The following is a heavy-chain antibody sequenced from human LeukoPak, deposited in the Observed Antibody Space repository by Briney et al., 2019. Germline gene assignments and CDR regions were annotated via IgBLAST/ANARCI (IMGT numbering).Heavy chain of an antibody. CDR1: GYTFTGYY. D-gene: IGHD6-6*01. V-gene: IGHV1-2*06. CDR2: INPNSGGT. J-gene: IGHJ4*02. CDR3: AIIEYSSSSVDY. Sequence: ASMKVSCKASGYTFTGYYMHWVRQAPGQGLEWMGRINPNSGGTNYAQKFQGRVTMTRDTSISTAYMGLSRLRSDDTAVYYCAIIEYSSSSVDYWGQGTLVTVSS.